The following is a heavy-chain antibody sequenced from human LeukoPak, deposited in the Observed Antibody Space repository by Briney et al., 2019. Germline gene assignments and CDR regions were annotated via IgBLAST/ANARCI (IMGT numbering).Heavy chain of an antibody. CDR3: ARLTGAMSNDAIDI. Sequence: PSQTLSLTCAVSSLSISTGGYYWSWIRQHPGKGLEWIGHIFYSGSTYYNPSLKSRVTIMVDMSNNHFSLKLTSVTAADTAVYYCARLTGAMSNDAIDIWGQGTMVTVSS. D-gene: IGHD2-2*01. CDR2: IFYSGST. J-gene: IGHJ3*02. V-gene: IGHV4-31*11. CDR1: SLSISTGGYY.